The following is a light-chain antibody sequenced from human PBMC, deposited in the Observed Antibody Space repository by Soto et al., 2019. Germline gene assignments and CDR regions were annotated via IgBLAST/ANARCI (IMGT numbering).Light chain of an antibody. CDR3: QQRSNWPPTWT. V-gene: IGKV3-11*01. CDR1: QSVGSY. CDR2: DAS. J-gene: IGKJ1*01. Sequence: EIVLTQSPATLSLSPGERATLSCRASQSVGSYLAWYQHKPGQPPRPLIYDASNRATGIPARFSGSGSGTDFTLTISSLEPEDFAVYYCQQRSNWPPTWTFGQGTKVEIK.